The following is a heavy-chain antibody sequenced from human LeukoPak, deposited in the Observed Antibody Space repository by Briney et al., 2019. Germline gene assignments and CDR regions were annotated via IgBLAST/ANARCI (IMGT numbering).Heavy chain of an antibody. D-gene: IGHD2-2*01. V-gene: IGHV3-30*02. J-gene: IGHJ5*02. Sequence: PGGSLRLSCAASGFTFSNYGMHWVRQTPGKGLEWVAFIPYDGSNKYYADSVKGRLTISRDNSRNTLYLQMNSLRAEDTAVYHCAKEYQPNWFDPWGQGTLVTVSS. CDR3: AKEYQPNWFDP. CDR1: GFTFSNYG. CDR2: IPYDGSNK.